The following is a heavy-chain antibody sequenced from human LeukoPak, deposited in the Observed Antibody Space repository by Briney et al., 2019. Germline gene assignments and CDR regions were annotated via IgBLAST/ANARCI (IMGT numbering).Heavy chain of an antibody. J-gene: IGHJ4*02. D-gene: IGHD6-19*01. CDR1: GLTFSSYS. V-gene: IGHV3-21*01. CDR3: AKLTQWLVRPHFDY. CDR2: ISSSSSYI. Sequence: GGSLRLSCAASGLTFSSYSMNWVRQAPGKGLEWVSSISSSSSYIYYADSVKGRFTISRDNAKNSLYLQMNSLRAEDTAVYYCAKLTQWLVRPHFDYWGQGTLVTVSS.